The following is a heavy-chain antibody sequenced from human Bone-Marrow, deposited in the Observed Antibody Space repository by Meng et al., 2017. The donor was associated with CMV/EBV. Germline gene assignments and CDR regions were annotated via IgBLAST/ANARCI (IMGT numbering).Heavy chain of an antibody. CDR1: GFTFSSYE. CDR3: AKDRAATIHFDY. Sequence: GESLKISCAASGFTFSSYEMNWVRQAPGKGLEWVSAISGSGGSTYYADSVKGRFTISRDNSKNTLYLQMNSLRAEDTAVYYCAKDRAATIHFDYWDQGTLVTVSS. D-gene: IGHD5-24*01. V-gene: IGHV3-23*01. CDR2: ISGSGGST. J-gene: IGHJ4*02.